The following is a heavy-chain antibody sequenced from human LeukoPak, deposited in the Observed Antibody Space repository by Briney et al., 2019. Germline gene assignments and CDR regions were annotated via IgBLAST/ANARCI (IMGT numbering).Heavy chain of an antibody. CDR1: GFTFSTTD. V-gene: IGHV3-30*03. Sequence: PGGSLRLSCVASGFTFSTTDIHWVRQAPGKGLEWVAVMSYDGGNKYYADSVKGRFAISRDSSKNTLYLQMDSLRPEDTAVYYCAGITWQRVFHLAYWGRGTLVTVSS. J-gene: IGHJ4*02. CDR2: MSYDGGNK. D-gene: IGHD6-6*01. CDR3: AGITWQRVFHLAY.